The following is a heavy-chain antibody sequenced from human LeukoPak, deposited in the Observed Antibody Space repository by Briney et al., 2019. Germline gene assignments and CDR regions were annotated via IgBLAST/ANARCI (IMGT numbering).Heavy chain of an antibody. V-gene: IGHV3-30*18. D-gene: IGHD6-6*01. J-gene: IGHJ5*02. Sequence: GGSLRLSCAASGFTFSSYGMHWVRQAPGKGLEWVAVISYDGSNKYYTDSVKGRFSISRDNSKNTLYLQMNSLRAEDTAVYYCAKDILCQYSSSSWGPNWFDPWGQGTLVTVSS. CDR2: ISYDGSNK. CDR3: AKDILCQYSSSSWGPNWFDP. CDR1: GFTFSSYG.